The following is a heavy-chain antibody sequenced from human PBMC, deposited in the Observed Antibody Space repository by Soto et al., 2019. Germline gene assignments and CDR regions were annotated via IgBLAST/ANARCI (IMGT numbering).Heavy chain of an antibody. CDR3: ARGKGATFYYYGMDV. CDR2: INPNSGGT. D-gene: IGHD1-26*01. J-gene: IGHJ6*02. V-gene: IGHV1-2*02. Sequence: ASVKVSCKASGYTFTGYYMHWVRQAPGQGLEWMGWINPNSGGTNYAQKFQGRVTMTRDTSISTAYMELSRLRSDDTAVYYCARGKGATFYYYGMDVWGQGTTVTVSS. CDR1: GYTFTGYY.